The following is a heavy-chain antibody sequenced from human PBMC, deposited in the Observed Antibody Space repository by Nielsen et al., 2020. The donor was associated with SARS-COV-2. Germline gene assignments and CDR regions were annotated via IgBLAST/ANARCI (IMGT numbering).Heavy chain of an antibody. Sequence: SLKISCAASGFTFDDYAMHWVRQAPGKGLEWVSGISWNSGSIGYADSVKGRFTISRDNAKNSLYLQMNSLRAEDTAVYYCARAPGHVAAAGTPFDYWGQGTLVTVSS. J-gene: IGHJ4*02. CDR2: ISWNSGSI. CDR1: GFTFDDYA. D-gene: IGHD6-13*01. V-gene: IGHV3-9*01. CDR3: ARAPGHVAAAGTPFDY.